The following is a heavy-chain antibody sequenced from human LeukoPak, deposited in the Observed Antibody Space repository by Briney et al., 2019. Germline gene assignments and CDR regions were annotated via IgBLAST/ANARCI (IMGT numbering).Heavy chain of an antibody. CDR2: IIPIFGTA. CDR1: GGTFSSYA. J-gene: IGHJ4*02. Sequence: WASVKVSCKASGGTFSSYAISWVRQAPGQGLEWMGGIIPIFGTANYAQKFQGRVTITADESTSTAYMELSSLRSEDTAVYYCARVVPSQEWELACGGYFDYWGQGTLVTVSS. CDR3: ARVVPSQEWELACGGYFDY. V-gene: IGHV1-69*13. D-gene: IGHD1-26*01.